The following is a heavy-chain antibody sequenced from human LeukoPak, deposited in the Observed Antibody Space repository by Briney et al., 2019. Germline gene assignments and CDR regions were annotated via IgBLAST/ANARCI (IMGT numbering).Heavy chain of an antibody. CDR3: AREGSAFDI. CDR1: GYSISSGYY. V-gene: IGHV4-38-2*02. Sequence: SETLSLTCTVSGYSISSGYYWGWIRQPPGKGLEWIGSIYHSGSTYYNPSLKSRVTISVDTSKNQFSLKLSSVTAADTAVYYCAREGSAFDIWGQGTMVTVSS. J-gene: IGHJ3*02. CDR2: IYHSGST.